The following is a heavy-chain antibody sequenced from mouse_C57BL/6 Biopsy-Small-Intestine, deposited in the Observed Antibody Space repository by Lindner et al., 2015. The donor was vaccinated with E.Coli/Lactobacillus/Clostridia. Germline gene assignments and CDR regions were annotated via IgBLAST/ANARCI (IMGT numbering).Heavy chain of an antibody. V-gene: IGHV1-85*01. J-gene: IGHJ3*01. CDR2: IYPGNDNT. Sequence: VQLQESGPELAKPGASVKLSCKASGYTFTSYDVNWVIQRPGQGLEWIGWIYPGNDNTKYNEKFKDKATLTVDTSSTTAYMELHSLTSEDSAVYFCAKHDNFVGWFPFWGQGTLVTVSA. D-gene: IGHD2-1*01. CDR3: AKHDNFVGWFPF. CDR1: GYTFTSYD.